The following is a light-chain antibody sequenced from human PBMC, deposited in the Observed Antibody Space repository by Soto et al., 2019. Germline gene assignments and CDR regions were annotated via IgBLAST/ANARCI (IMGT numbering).Light chain of an antibody. CDR2: GAS. CDR3: QQYGSSPAT. J-gene: IGKJ1*01. Sequence: EIVLTQSPGTLSLSPGERATLSCRASQSVSSSYLAWYQQKPGQAPRLLIYGASSRATGIPDRFSGSGSGTDFTLTISRLEPADFAVYYCQQYGSSPATFGQGTKVEI. V-gene: IGKV3-20*01. CDR1: QSVSSSY.